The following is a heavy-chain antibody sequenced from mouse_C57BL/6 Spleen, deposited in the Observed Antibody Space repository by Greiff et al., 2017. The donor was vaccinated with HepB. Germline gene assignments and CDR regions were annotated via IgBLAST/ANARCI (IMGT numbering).Heavy chain of an antibody. CDR3: ANGNYGYFDV. CDR1: GYSFTGYY. V-gene: IGHV1-42*01. Sequence: VQLQQSGPELVKPGASVKISCKASGYSFTGYYMNWVKQSPEKSLEWIGEINPSTGGTTYNQKFKAKATLTVDKSSSTAYMQLKSLTSEDSAVYYCANGNYGYFDVWGTGTTVTVSS. J-gene: IGHJ1*03. D-gene: IGHD2-1*01. CDR2: INPSTGGT.